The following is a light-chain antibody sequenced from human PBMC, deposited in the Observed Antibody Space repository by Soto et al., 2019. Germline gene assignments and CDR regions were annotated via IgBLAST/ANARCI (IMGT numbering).Light chain of an antibody. CDR1: QSVSGY. CDR3: QQRSNWPST. CDR2: DAS. Sequence: EIVLTQSPATLSLSPGNRATLSCRASQSVSGYLAWYQQKPGQAPRLLIYDASNRATGIPAKFNGSGSGTAFPLTLTSLEPEDFAVYYCQQRSNWPSTFGGGTKVEI. J-gene: IGKJ4*01. V-gene: IGKV3-11*01.